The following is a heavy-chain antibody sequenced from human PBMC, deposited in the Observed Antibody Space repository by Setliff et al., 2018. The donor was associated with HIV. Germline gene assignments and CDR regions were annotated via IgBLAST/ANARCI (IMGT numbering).Heavy chain of an antibody. CDR3: AAKPALQFLEWLLNFDTDV. V-gene: IGHV4-39*01. CDR2: IYYSGST. CDR1: GGSISSSSYY. J-gene: IGHJ6*04. Sequence: SETLSLTCTVSGGSISSSSYYWGWIRQPPGKGLEWIGSIYYSGSTYYNPSLKSRVTISVDTSKNQFSLKLSSVTAADTAVYYCAAKPALQFLEWLLNFDTDVWGKGTTVTVSS. D-gene: IGHD3-3*01.